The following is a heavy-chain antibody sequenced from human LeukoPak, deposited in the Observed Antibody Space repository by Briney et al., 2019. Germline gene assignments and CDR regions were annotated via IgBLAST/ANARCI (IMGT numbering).Heavy chain of an antibody. CDR2: ITNTGDDT. J-gene: IGHJ4*02. CDR1: GFTFNNYS. D-gene: IGHD1-14*01. CDR3: VQGSTTSRPYYFAS. V-gene: IGHV3-23*01. Sequence: GSLRLSCAASGFTFNNYSMSWVRQAPGKELDWGSAITNTGDDTYHADSVKGRFTISRDNSRNTLYLHMNSLKGDDTAIYYCVQGSTTSRPYYFASWGQGTLITVSS.